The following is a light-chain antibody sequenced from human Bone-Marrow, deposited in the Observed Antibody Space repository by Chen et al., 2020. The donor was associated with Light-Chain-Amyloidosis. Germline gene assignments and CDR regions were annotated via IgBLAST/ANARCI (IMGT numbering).Light chain of an antibody. V-gene: IGLV3-21*02. CDR3: QVWDRSSDRPV. Sequence: SYVLTQPSSVSVAPGQTATRACGGNTIGSTSVHWYQQTPGQAPLLVVYDDSDRPSGIPERLSGSNSGNTATLTISRVEAGDEADYYCQVWDRSSDRPVFGGGTKLTVL. CDR1: TIGSTS. CDR2: DDS. J-gene: IGLJ3*02.